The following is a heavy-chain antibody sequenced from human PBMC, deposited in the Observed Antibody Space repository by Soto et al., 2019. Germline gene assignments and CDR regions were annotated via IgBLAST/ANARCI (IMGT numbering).Heavy chain of an antibody. Sequence: PSETLSLTCTVSGGSISSSSYYWGWIRQPPGKGLEWIGSIYYSGSTYYNPSLKSRVTIPVDTSKNQFSLKLSSVTAADTAVYYCARGPRGGSEFFSTRLPPYYFDYWCQGTLVSVFS. CDR1: GGSISSSSYY. J-gene: IGHJ4*02. D-gene: IGHD1-26*01. CDR3: ARGPRGGSEFFSTRLPPYYFDY. V-gene: IGHV4-39*01. CDR2: IYYSGST.